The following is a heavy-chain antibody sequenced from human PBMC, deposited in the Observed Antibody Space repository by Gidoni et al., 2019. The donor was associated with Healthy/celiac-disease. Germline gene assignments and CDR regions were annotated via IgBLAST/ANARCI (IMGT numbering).Heavy chain of an antibody. CDR2: IYTSGST. D-gene: IGHD3-10*01. CDR1: GGSISRGGYS. Sequence: QLQLQESGSGLVKPSQTLSLTCAVSGGSISRGGYSWRWIRQPPGKGLEWIGYIYTSGSTYYNPSLKSRVTISVDRSKNKFSLKLSSVTAADTAVYYCARVGAEYYYGSGSLYFDYWGQGTLVTVSS. J-gene: IGHJ4*02. CDR3: ARVGAEYYYGSGSLYFDY. V-gene: IGHV4-30-2*01.